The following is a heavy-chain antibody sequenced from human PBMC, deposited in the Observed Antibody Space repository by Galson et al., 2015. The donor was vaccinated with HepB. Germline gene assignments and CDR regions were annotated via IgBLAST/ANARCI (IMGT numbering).Heavy chain of an antibody. V-gene: IGHV2-5*02. CDR3: AHRLGAVGWDRAYFDY. CDR2: IYWDDDK. D-gene: IGHD6-19*01. J-gene: IGHJ4*02. CDR1: GFSIGTGGVG. Sequence: PALVKPTQTLTLTCSFSGFSIGTGGVGVGWIRQPPGKALEWLALIYWDDDKYYSPSLKSRLTITKDSSTNQVVLTMTNMDPVDSATYYCAHRLGAVGWDRAYFDYWGQGTLVTVSS.